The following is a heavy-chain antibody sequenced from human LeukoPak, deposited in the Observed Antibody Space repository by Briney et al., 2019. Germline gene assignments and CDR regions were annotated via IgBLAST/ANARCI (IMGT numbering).Heavy chain of an antibody. Sequence: PSETLSLTCTVSGGSISSYYWSWIRQPAGKGLEWIGRIYTTGSTNYNPSLKSRVTMSVDTSKNQFSLKLNSVTAADTAVYYCARELRSFGYYYYYMDVWGKGPRSPSP. V-gene: IGHV4-4*07. CDR2: IYTTGST. J-gene: IGHJ6*03. D-gene: IGHD3-10*01. CDR1: GGSISSYY. CDR3: ARELRSFGYYYYYMDV.